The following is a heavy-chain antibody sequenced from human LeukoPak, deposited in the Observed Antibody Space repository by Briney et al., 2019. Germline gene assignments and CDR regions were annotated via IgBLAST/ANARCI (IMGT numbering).Heavy chain of an antibody. CDR1: GGSISSSSYY. CDR2: IYYSGST. J-gene: IGHJ4*02. D-gene: IGHD6-13*01. Sequence: SETLSLTCPVSGGSISSSSYYWGWIRQPPGKGLEWIGSIYYSGSTYYNPSLKSRVTISVDTSKNQFSLKLSSVTAADTAVYYCARLAAEDYFDYWGQGTLVTVSS. CDR3: ARLAAEDYFDY. V-gene: IGHV4-39*01.